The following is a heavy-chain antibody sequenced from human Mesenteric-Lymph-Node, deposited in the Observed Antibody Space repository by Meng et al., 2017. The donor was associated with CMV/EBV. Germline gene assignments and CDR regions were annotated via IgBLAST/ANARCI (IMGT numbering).Heavy chain of an antibody. CDR3: AKADAGGTYYDFWSGYQNYYYYYGMDV. J-gene: IGHJ6*02. V-gene: IGHV3-7*01. CDR2: MNGGATAK. CDR1: GFIYSNYW. Sequence: GESLKISCAASGFIYSNYWMSWVRQAPGKGLEWVANMNGGATAKFYVGSVRGRFTISRDNAMNALYLQMNSLTVEDTAVYYCAKADAGGTYYDFWSGYQNYYYYYGMDVWGQGTTVTVSS. D-gene: IGHD3-3*01.